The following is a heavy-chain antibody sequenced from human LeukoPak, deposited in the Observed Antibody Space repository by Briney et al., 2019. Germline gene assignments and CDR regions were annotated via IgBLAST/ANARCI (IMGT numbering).Heavy chain of an antibody. D-gene: IGHD6-13*01. CDR3: ARYSSSWNFDY. CDR1: GGSISSYY. J-gene: IGHJ4*02. CDR2: IYTSGST. Sequence: SETLSLTCTVSGGSISSYYWSWIRQPAGKGLEWIGRIYTSGSTNYNPSLKRGVTISVETYKKQFSLKRSSVTAADTAVYYCARYSSSWNFDYWGQGTLVTVSS. V-gene: IGHV4-4*07.